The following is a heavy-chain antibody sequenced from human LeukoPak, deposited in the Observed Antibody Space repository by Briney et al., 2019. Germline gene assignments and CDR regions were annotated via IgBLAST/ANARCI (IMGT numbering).Heavy chain of an antibody. CDR3: ARGASGYDFWSGYWGAFDI. V-gene: IGHV4-61*09. CDR2: IYTGGST. Sequence: SETLSLTCTVSGGSISSGSYYWNWIRQPAGKGLEWIGHIYTGGSTNYNPSLKSRVTISVDTSKNQFSLKLSSVTAADTAVYYCARGASGYDFWSGYWGAFDIWGQGTMVTVSS. D-gene: IGHD3-3*01. J-gene: IGHJ3*02. CDR1: GGSISSGSYY.